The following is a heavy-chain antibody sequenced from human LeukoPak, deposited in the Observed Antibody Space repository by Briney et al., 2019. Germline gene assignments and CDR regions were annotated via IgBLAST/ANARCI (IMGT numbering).Heavy chain of an antibody. CDR1: GYTFTDYY. J-gene: IGHJ4*02. Sequence: GASLKVSCKASGYTFTDYYMHWVRQAPGQGLEWMGWINANRGGTNYAQRFQGRVTMTRDTSITTAYMELSRLKSDDTAVYYCARRYCSSTSCYYFGYWGQGTLVTVSS. CDR3: ARRYCSSTSCYYFGY. V-gene: IGHV1-2*02. D-gene: IGHD2-2*01. CDR2: INANRGGT.